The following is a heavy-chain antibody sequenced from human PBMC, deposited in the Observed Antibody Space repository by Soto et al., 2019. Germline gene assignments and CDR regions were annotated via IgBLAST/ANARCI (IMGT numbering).Heavy chain of an antibody. J-gene: IGHJ6*02. CDR1: GYSISSGYY. Sequence: SETLSLTCAVSGYSISSGYYWGWIRQPPGKWLEWIGSIFQTGSTYYNPSLKSRVTISLDTSKNQFSLNLNSVTAADTAVYYCVRDRRNNYVYYFGMDVWGQGTTVTVSS. V-gene: IGHV4-38-2*02. CDR2: IFQTGST. CDR3: VRDRRNNYVYYFGMDV.